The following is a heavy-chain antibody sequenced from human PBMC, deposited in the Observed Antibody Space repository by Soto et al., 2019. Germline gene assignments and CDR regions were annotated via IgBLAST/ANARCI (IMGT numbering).Heavy chain of an antibody. CDR1: GGTFSSYT. Sequence: QVQLVQSGAEVKKPGSSVKVSCKASGGTFSSYTISWVRQAPGQGLEWMGRIIPILGIANYAQKFQGRVTITGDKSPSTAYMELSSLRSEDTAVYYGASKGGAHDYWGQGTLVTFSS. CDR3: ASKGGAHDY. V-gene: IGHV1-69*02. D-gene: IGHD3-16*01. J-gene: IGHJ4*02. CDR2: IIPILGIA.